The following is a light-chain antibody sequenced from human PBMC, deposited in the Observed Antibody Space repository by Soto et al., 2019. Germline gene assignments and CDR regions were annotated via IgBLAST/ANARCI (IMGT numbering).Light chain of an antibody. V-gene: IGKV3-20*01. CDR2: AAS. Sequence: EIVLTQSPGTLSLSPGERATLSCRASQSVSSAFLAWYQQKPSQAPRLLIYAASRRATGIPDRFSGSGSGTDFTLTISRLEPEDFAVYYCQQYGSSLFSFGPGTKVDIK. CDR1: QSVSSAF. CDR3: QQYGSSLFS. J-gene: IGKJ3*01.